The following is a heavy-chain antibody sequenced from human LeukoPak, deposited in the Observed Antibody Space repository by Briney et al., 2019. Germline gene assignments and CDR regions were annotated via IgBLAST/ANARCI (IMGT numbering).Heavy chain of an antibody. Sequence: SETLSLTCAVYGGSFSGYYWSWIRQPPGKGLEWIGEINHSGSTNYNPSLKSRVTISVDTSKNQFSLKLSSVTAADTAVYYCASLIAADGTVSDYWGQGTLVTVSS. J-gene: IGHJ4*02. D-gene: IGHD6-13*01. CDR3: ASLIAADGTVSDY. V-gene: IGHV4-34*01. CDR1: GGSFSGYY. CDR2: INHSGST.